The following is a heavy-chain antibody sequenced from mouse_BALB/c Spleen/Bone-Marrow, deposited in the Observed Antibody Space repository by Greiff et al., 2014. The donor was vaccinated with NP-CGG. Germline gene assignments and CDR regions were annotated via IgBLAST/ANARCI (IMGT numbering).Heavy chain of an antibody. J-gene: IGHJ4*01. D-gene: IGHD2-12*01. Sequence: EVQLQQSGAELVRSGASVRLSCTASGFNIKDYYVHWVKQRPEQGLEWIGWIDPENGDTEYAPKFQGEATMTADTSSNTAYLHLSSLTSEDTAVYYCKAWGDDDYYAMDYWGQGTSVTVSS. CDR2: IDPENGDT. V-gene: IGHV14-4*02. CDR1: GFNIKDYY. CDR3: KAWGDDDYYAMDY.